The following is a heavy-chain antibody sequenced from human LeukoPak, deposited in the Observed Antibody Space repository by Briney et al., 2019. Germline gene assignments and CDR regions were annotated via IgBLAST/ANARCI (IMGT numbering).Heavy chain of an antibody. V-gene: IGHV3-21*01. CDR2: ISSSSTYI. D-gene: IGHD6-6*01. Sequence: GGSLRLSCAASGFIFSSHSMNWVRQAPGKGLEWVSFISSSSTYIYYADSVKGRFTNSRDNAKNSLNLQMNSLRAEDTAVYYCARDAYSSSSFDYWGQGTLVTVSS. CDR1: GFIFSSHS. CDR3: ARDAYSSSSFDY. J-gene: IGHJ4*02.